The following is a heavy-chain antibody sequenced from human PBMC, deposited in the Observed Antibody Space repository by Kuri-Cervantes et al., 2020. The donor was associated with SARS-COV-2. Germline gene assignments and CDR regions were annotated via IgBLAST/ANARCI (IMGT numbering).Heavy chain of an antibody. J-gene: IGHJ3*02. CDR3: ARCGWRAAGKIDAFDI. CDR1: GYTFTNND. D-gene: IGHD6-19*01. V-gene: IGHV1-8*02. CDR2: MNPDTGNA. Sequence: ASVKVSCKASGYTFTNNDVNWLRQASGQGLEWMGWMNPDTGNAGYAQKFQGRVTMTRITSISTAYMELSSLRFEDAAVYYCARCGWRAAGKIDAFDIWGQGTMVTVSS.